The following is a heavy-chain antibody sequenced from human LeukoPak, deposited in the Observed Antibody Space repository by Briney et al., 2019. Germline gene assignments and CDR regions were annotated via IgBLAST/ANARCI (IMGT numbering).Heavy chain of an antibody. CDR3: ARDPGSSWPYYYYYGMDV. D-gene: IGHD6-13*01. CDR2: ISSSSNYI. Sequence: PGGSLRLSCAASGFTFSSYSMNWVRQAPGKGLEWVSSISSSSNYIYYADSVKGRFTISRDNAKNSLYLQMNSLRAEDTAVYYCARDPGSSWPYYYYYGMDVWGQGTTVTVSS. V-gene: IGHV3-21*01. J-gene: IGHJ6*02. CDR1: GFTFSSYS.